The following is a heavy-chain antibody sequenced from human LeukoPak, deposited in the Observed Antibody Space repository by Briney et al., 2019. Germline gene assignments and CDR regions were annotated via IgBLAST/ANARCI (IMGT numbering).Heavy chain of an antibody. J-gene: IGHJ4*02. Sequence: SGTLSLTCAVSGGSISSSNWWSWVRQPPGKGLEWIGSIYYSGSTYYNPSLKSRVTISVDTSKNQFSLKLSSVTAADTAVYYCARQDIVATTLDYWGQGTLVTVSS. CDR1: GGSISSSNW. CDR2: IYYSGST. CDR3: ARQDIVATTLDY. V-gene: IGHV4-4*02. D-gene: IGHD5-12*01.